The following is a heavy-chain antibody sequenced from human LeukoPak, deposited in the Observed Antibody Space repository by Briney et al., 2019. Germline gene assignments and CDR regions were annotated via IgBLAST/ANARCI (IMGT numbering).Heavy chain of an antibody. CDR3: AELGITMIGGV. CDR2: ISGSGGST. V-gene: IGHV3-23*01. CDR1: GFTFSSYA. J-gene: IGHJ6*04. D-gene: IGHD3-10*02. Sequence: GGPLRLSCAASGFTFSSYAMSWVRQAPGKGLEWVSAISGSGGSTYYADSVKGRFTISRDNAKNSLYLQMNSLRAEDTAVYYCAELGITMIGGVWGKGTTVTISS.